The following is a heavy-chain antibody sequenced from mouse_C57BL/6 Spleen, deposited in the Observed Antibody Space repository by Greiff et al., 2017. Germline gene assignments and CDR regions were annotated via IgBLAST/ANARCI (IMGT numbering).Heavy chain of an antibody. CDR2: IDPSDSYT. J-gene: IGHJ4*01. V-gene: IGHV1-69*01. Sequence: VQLQQPGAELVMPGASVKLSCKASGYTSTSYWMHWVKQRPGQGLEWIGEIDPSDSYTNYNQKFKGKSTLTVDKSSSTAYMQLSSLTSEDSAVYYCARGAAQARDYAMDYWGQGTSVTVSS. D-gene: IGHD3-2*02. CDR3: ARGAAQARDYAMDY. CDR1: GYTSTSYW.